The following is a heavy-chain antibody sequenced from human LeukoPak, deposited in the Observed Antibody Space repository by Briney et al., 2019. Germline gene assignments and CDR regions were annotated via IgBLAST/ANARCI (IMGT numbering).Heavy chain of an antibody. Sequence: ASVKVSCKASGYTFTSYDINWVRQATGQGLEWMGWMNPNSGNTGYAQKFQGRVTMTRNTSISTAYTELSSLGSEDTAVYHCARGVRITIFGVVTNYYYMDVWGKGTTVTVSS. CDR2: MNPNSGNT. V-gene: IGHV1-8*01. J-gene: IGHJ6*03. CDR1: GYTFTSYD. D-gene: IGHD3-3*01. CDR3: ARGVRITIFGVVTNYYYMDV.